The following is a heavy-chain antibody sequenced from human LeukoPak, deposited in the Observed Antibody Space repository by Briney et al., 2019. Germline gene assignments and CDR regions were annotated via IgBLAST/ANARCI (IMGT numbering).Heavy chain of an antibody. CDR2: IYYSGST. CDR1: GGSISSSSYY. D-gene: IGHD6-6*01. CDR3: AREISGSSSFFYYYYYMDV. V-gene: IGHV4-39*07. Sequence: SSETLSLTCTVSGGSISSSSYYWGWIRQPPGKGLEWIGSIYYSGSTYYNPSLKSRVTISVDTSKNQFSLKLSSVTAADTAVYYCAREISGSSSFFYYYYYMDVWGKGTTVTVSS. J-gene: IGHJ6*03.